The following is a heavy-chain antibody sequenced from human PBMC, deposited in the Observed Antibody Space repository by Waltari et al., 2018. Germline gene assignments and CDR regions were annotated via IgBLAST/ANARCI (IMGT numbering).Heavy chain of an antibody. D-gene: IGHD3-10*01. Sequence: QVQLQESGPGLVRPSQTLSLTCTVSGGSISDGDYYCTWIRQPPGTGLEWIGYIYYSGSTYYNPSLKSRVTISVDTSKNQFSLKLSSVTAADTAVYYCARIAGGDAFDIWGQGTMVTVSS. CDR1: GGSISDGDYY. CDR3: ARIAGGDAFDI. CDR2: IYYSGST. J-gene: IGHJ3*02. V-gene: IGHV4-30-4*01.